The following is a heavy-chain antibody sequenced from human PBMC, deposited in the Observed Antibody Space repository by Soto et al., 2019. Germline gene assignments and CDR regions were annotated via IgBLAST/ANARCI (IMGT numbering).Heavy chain of an antibody. J-gene: IGHJ6*04. Sequence: SETLSLTCAVSGGSISSSNWWSWVRQPPGKGLEWIGEIYHSGSTNYNPSLKSRVTISVDKSKNQFSLKLSSVTAADTAVYYCARERPDIGAATSFVDVWGKGTTVTVSS. CDR2: IYHSGST. D-gene: IGHD2-15*01. V-gene: IGHV4-4*02. CDR3: ARERPDIGAATSFVDV. CDR1: GGSISSSNW.